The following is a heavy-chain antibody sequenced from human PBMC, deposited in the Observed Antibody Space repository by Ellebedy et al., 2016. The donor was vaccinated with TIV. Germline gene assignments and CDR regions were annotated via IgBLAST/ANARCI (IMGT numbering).Heavy chain of an antibody. D-gene: IGHD3-10*01. CDR3: ARPRGGAGSSPDY. V-gene: IGHV1-69*13. CDR2: IIPIFGTA. J-gene: IGHJ4*02. CDR1: GGTFRSYV. Sequence: SVKVSCKASGGTFRSYVISWVRQAPGHGLEWMGGIIPIFGTAIYAQNFQGRVTITADDSTSTAYMELSSLRFEDSAVYYCARPRGGAGSSPDYWGQGTLVTVSS.